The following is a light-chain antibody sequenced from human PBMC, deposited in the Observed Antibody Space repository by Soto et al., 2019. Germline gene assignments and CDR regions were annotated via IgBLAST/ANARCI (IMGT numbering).Light chain of an antibody. J-gene: IGLJ2*01. CDR2: DVS. V-gene: IGLV2-11*01. CDR3: CSYAGSSCV. CDR1: SSDVGGYNY. Sequence: QSALTQPRSVSGSPGQSVTISCTGTSSDVGGYNYVSWYQQHPGKAPKLMIYDVSKRPSGVPDRFSGSKSGNTASLTISGLVAVDAADFYRCSYAGSSCVFGGGTQLTVL.